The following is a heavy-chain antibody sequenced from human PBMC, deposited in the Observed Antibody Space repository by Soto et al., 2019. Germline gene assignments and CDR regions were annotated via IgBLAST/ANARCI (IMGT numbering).Heavy chain of an antibody. J-gene: IGHJ4*02. Sequence: TLSLTCTVSGGSISSYYWSWIRQPPGKGLEWIGYIYYSGSTNYNPSLKSRVTISVDTSKNQFSLKLSSVTAADTAVYYCARVFAGELALRGYWSQGSLVTVS. CDR1: GGSISSYY. D-gene: IGHD3-16*01. CDR3: ARVFAGELALRGY. CDR2: IYYSGST. V-gene: IGHV4-59*08.